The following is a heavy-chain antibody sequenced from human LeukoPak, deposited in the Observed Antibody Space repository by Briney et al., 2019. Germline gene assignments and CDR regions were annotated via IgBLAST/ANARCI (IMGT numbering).Heavy chain of an antibody. V-gene: IGHV3-9*01. CDR1: GFTFDDYT. J-gene: IGHJ4*02. CDR2: ISWNSGTM. Sequence: GGSLRLSCAASGFTFDDYTMHWVRQAPGKGLEWVSGISWNSGTMDYADSVKGRFTISRDNAKNSLYLQMNSLRAEDTALYYCASRRDGYNHWGQGTLVTVSS. CDR3: ASRRDGYNH. D-gene: IGHD5-24*01.